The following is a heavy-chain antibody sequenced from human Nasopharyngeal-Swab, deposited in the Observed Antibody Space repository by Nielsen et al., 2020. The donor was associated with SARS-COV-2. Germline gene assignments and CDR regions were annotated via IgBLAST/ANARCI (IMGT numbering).Heavy chain of an antibody. Sequence: GGSLRLSCAASGSTFSSYAMSWVRKAPGKGLEWVSSIGSGGVGTYYADSVKGRFIVSRDNSRDTLYLQMNSLRAEDTAVYYCAKAPADWVRENDYWGQGTLVTVSS. D-gene: IGHD3/OR15-3a*01. J-gene: IGHJ4*02. CDR3: AKAPADWVRENDY. V-gene: IGHV3-23*01. CDR2: IGSGGVGT. CDR1: GSTFSSYA.